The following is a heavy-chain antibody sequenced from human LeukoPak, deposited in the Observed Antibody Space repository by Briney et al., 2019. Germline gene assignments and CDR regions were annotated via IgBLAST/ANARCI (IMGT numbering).Heavy chain of an antibody. CDR2: ISWNCGSI. CDR1: GFTFDDYA. CDR3: AKGVMVRGVIITASRYYYYGMDV. V-gene: IGHV3-9*01. J-gene: IGHJ6*02. D-gene: IGHD3-10*01. Sequence: PGRSLRLSCAASGFTFDDYAMHWVRQAPGKGLEWVSGISWNCGSIGYADSVKGRFTISRDNAKNSLYLQMNSLRDEDTALYYCAKGVMVRGVIITASRYYYYGMDVWGQGTTVTVSS.